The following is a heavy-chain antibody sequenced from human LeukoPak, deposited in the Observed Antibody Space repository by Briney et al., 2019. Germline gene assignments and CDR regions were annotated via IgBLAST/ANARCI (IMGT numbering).Heavy chain of an antibody. D-gene: IGHD3-10*01. CDR1: GYTFTGYY. V-gene: IGHV1-18*04. Sequence: ASVKVSCKASGYTFTGYYMHWVRQAPGQGLEWMGWISTYSSHTTYAQKFQGRVTMTTDTSTTTAYMELRSLRSDDTAVYYCARDEGRVSGSFNPWGQGTLVTVSS. CDR3: ARDEGRVSGSFNP. CDR2: ISTYSSHT. J-gene: IGHJ5*02.